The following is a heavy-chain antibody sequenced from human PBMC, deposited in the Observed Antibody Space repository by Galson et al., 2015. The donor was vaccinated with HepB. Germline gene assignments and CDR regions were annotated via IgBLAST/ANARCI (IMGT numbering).Heavy chain of an antibody. V-gene: IGHV4-61*01. D-gene: IGHD3-16*02. CDR2: IYYSGNT. CDR1: VGSVSSDRYY. Sequence: ETLSLTCTVSVGSVSSDRYYWTWIRQPPGKGLEWIGNIYYSGNTNHNPSLKIRVTMSVDTSKNQFSLNLSSVTAADTAVYFCARGLRYMYATNWFDYWGQGTLVTVSS. CDR3: ARGLRYMYATNWFDY. J-gene: IGHJ5*01.